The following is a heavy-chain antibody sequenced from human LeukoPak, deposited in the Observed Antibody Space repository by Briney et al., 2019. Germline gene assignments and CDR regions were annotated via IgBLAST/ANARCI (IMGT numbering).Heavy chain of an antibody. CDR3: ARDRTAVAGTSWFDP. CDR1: GGSISSYY. J-gene: IGHJ5*02. CDR2: IYHSGST. D-gene: IGHD6-19*01. Sequence: SETLSLTCTVSGGSISSYYWGWIRQPPGKGLEWIGSIYHSGSTYYNPSLKSRVTISVDTSKNQFSLKLSSVTAADTAVYYCARDRTAVAGTSWFDPWGQGTLVTVSS. V-gene: IGHV4-38-2*02.